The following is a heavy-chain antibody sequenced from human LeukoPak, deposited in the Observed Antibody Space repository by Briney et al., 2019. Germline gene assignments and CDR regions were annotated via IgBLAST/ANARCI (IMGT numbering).Heavy chain of an antibody. V-gene: IGHV3-30*02. J-gene: IGHJ4*02. CDR3: AKNPSGYSTRGYYFDY. D-gene: IGHD3-22*01. CDR1: GFTFSSYV. CDR2: IHHDGSNK. Sequence: GGSLRLSCAPSGFTFSSYVMHWLGQAPGKGLDWVAFIHHDGSNKYYADSVKGRFTISRDNSKNTLYLQMNSLRAEDTAVYYCAKNPSGYSTRGYYFDYWGQGTLVTVSS.